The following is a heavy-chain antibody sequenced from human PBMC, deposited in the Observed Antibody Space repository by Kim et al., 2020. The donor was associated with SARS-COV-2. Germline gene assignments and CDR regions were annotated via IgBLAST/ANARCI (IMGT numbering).Heavy chain of an antibody. V-gene: IGHV4-34*01. J-gene: IGHJ5*02. CDR1: GGSFSGHY. Sequence: SETLSLTCAVYGGSFSGHYWSWIRQTPGKGLEWIGEINHSGSTNYHPSLKSRVTMSTDTSKKQFSLKLSSVTAADTAVYYCARGRADYDILTGSEYNWFDPWGRGTLVTVSS. D-gene: IGHD3-9*01. CDR3: ARGRADYDILTGSEYNWFDP. CDR2: INHSGST.